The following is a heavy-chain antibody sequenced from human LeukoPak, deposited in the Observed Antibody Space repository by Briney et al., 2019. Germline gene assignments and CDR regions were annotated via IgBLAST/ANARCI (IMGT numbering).Heavy chain of an antibody. J-gene: IGHJ4*02. CDR2: ISYSGST. CDR3: ARGGQLWPRDDY. V-gene: IGHV4-61*01. Sequence: SETLSLTCTVSGGSVSSGSYYWSWILQPPGKGLEWIGYISYSGSTNYNPSLKSRVTISADTSKNQFSLKLSSVTAADTAVYYCARGGQLWPRDDYWGQGTLVIVSS. CDR1: GGSVSSGSYY. D-gene: IGHD3-16*01.